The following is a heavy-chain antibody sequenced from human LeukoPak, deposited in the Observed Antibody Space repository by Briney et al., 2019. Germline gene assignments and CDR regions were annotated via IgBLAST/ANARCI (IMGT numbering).Heavy chain of an antibody. D-gene: IGHD3-3*01. Sequence: SETLSLTCTVSGSSISSGDYYWSWIRQPPGKGLEWIGYIYYSGSTYYNPSLKSRVTISVDTSKNQFSLKLSSVTAADTAVYYCGANDFWSGYFLDYWGQGTLVTVSS. CDR1: GSSISSGDYY. J-gene: IGHJ4*02. CDR3: GANDFWSGYFLDY. V-gene: IGHV4-30-4*08. CDR2: IYYSGST.